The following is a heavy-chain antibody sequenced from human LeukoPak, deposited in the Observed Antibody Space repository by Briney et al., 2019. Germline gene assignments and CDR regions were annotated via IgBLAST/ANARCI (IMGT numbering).Heavy chain of an antibody. CDR2: MNPNSGNT. Sequence: ASVTVSCKASAYTFTNYDISWVRQASGQGLEWMGWMNPNSGNTGYAQKFQGRVTLTRDTSISTAYMELSGLRSDDTVVYYCARGIKGDYWGQGSLVTVSS. CDR3: ARGIKGDY. J-gene: IGHJ4*02. CDR1: AYTFTNYD. V-gene: IGHV1-8*01.